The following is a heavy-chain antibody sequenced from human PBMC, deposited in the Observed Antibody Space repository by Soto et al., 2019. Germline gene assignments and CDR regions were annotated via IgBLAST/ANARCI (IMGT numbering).Heavy chain of an antibody. CDR2: IYSSGSS. V-gene: IGHV4-59*11. Sequence: SETLSLTCTVSSASIIGHYWGWVRQPPGKALEWIGYIYSSGSSIYNPSLRSRITMSVDTSKNQFSLKLTSVTTSDAAIYYCARVFGPNRLDYWGQGTPVTVSS. CDR1: SASIIGHY. J-gene: IGHJ4*02. CDR3: ARVFGPNRLDY. D-gene: IGHD3-16*01.